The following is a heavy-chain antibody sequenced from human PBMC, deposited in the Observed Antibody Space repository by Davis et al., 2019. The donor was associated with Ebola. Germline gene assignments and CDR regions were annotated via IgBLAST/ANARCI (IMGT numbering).Heavy chain of an antibody. J-gene: IGHJ5*02. D-gene: IGHD2-2*01. Sequence: ASVKVSCKASGYTFTSYYMHWVRQAPGQGLEWMGIINPSGRSTSYAQKFQGRVTMTRDTSTSTVYMELSSLRSEDTAVYYCARDRDCSSTSCYGWFDPWGQGTLVTVSS. CDR2: INPSGRST. V-gene: IGHV1-46*01. CDR3: ARDRDCSSTSCYGWFDP. CDR1: GYTFTSYY.